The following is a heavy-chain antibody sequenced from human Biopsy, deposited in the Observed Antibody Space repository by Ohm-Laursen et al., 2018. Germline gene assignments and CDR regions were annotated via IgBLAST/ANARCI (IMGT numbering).Heavy chain of an antibody. D-gene: IGHD3-3*01. J-gene: IGHJ5*02. CDR1: GFTYTTFA. V-gene: IGHV3-23*01. CDR3: AKGGSITIFGVVINNCFDP. CDR2: ISANGATS. Sequence: SLRFSCTASGFTYTTFAMSWVRQAPGKGPEWVSTISANGATSYYADSVKGRFTISRDNSKNTLYLQMNSVRADDTAIYYCAKGGSITIFGVVINNCFDPWGQGTRVTVSS.